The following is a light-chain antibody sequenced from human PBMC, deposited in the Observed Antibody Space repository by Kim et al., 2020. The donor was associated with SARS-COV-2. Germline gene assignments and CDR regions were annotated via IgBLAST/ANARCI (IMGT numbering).Light chain of an antibody. Sequence: SVSPRQTASITCSRDKLAYKDACWYQQKPGQSPVLVIYQDSKRPSGIPERFSGSNSGNTATLTISGTQAMDEAAYYCQAWDSSTYVFGTGTKVTVL. J-gene: IGLJ1*01. CDR1: KLAYKD. CDR3: QAWDSSTYV. CDR2: QDS. V-gene: IGLV3-1*01.